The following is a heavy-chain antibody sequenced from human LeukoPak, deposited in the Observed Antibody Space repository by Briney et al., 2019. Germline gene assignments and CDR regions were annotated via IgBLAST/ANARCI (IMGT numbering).Heavy chain of an antibody. Sequence: GGSLRLSCAASGFTFSSYAMDWVRQAPGKGLEWVAVISYDGSNKYYADSVKGRFTISRDNSKNTLYLQMNSLRAEDTAVYYCASGYYYGSGDFYYGMDVWGQGTTVTVSS. D-gene: IGHD3-10*01. CDR1: GFTFSSYA. J-gene: IGHJ6*02. CDR3: ASGYYYGSGDFYYGMDV. CDR2: ISYDGSNK. V-gene: IGHV3-30-3*01.